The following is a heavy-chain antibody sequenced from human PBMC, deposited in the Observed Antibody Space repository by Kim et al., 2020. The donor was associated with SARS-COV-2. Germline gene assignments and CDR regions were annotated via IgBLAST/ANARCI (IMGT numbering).Heavy chain of an antibody. CDR3: ARGQTIRRNWFDP. J-gene: IGHJ5*02. V-gene: IGHV4-34*01. Sequence: SETLSLTCAVYGGSFSGYYWSWIRQPPGKGLEWIGEINHSGSTNYNPSLKSRVTISVDTSKNQFSLKLSSVTAADTAVYYCARGQTIRRNWFDPWGQGTLVTVSS. CDR2: INHSGST. CDR1: GGSFSGYY. D-gene: IGHD3-3*01.